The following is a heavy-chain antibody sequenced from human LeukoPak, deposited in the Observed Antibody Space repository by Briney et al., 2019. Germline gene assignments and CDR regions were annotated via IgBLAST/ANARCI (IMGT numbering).Heavy chain of an antibody. Sequence: SETLSLTCSVSGGSVSSSFWSWIRQPHGKGLEWIGPVYYSGRINYHPSLKSRVTISVDTSKNHFSLKVPSVPAANPAVYYCARVGPTDDYGDSHDAFDIWGQGTLVAVSS. CDR3: ARVGPTDDYGDSHDAFDI. V-gene: IGHV4-59*02. D-gene: IGHD4-17*01. CDR1: GGSVSSSF. CDR2: VYYSGRI. J-gene: IGHJ3*02.